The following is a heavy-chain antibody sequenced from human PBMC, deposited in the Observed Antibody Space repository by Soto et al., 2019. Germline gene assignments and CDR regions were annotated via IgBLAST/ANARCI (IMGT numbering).Heavy chain of an antibody. CDR3: AREWFRAVRRYYSMDV. J-gene: IGHJ6*01. D-gene: IGHD3-10*01. Sequence: EVQLVESGGGLVQPGGSLRISCAASGFTFSSYWMSWVRQAPGKGLEWVANIKQDGSEKYYVDSVKGRFTISRDNAKNSLYLQMNSMRAEDTAVYSCAREWFRAVRRYYSMDVWGQGTTVTVSS. CDR1: GFTFSSYW. CDR2: IKQDGSEK. V-gene: IGHV3-7*04.